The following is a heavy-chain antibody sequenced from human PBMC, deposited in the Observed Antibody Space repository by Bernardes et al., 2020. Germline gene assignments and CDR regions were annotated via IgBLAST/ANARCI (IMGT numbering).Heavy chain of an antibody. CDR2: SYKTWSS. V-gene: IGHV4-4*02. D-gene: IGHD2-2*01. Sequence: SETLSLTCGVSGASISSNNWWSWVRQSPGKGLEWIGESYKTWSSNYNPSLRGRVTISVDTSKNQLSLRLTSVTAADTAVYYCARPRYCTRPGCSIRDAFDIWGQGAMVTVSS. CDR1: GASISSNNW. J-gene: IGHJ3*02. CDR3: ARPRYCTRPGCSIRDAFDI.